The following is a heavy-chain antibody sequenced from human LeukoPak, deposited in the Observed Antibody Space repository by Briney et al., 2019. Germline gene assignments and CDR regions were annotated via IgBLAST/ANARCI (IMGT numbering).Heavy chain of an antibody. CDR3: AGPVGRYSSGLYYYYFDY. Sequence: SETLSLTCTVSGDSINSLDLWSWVRQPLGKGLEWIGEMYLSGTTHSNPSVKSRVTISIDKSKNQFFLNLSSVTAADTAVYYCAGPVGRYSSGLYYYYFDYWGQGTLVTVSS. D-gene: IGHD3-22*01. CDR1: GDSINSLDL. CDR2: MYLSGTT. J-gene: IGHJ4*02. V-gene: IGHV4-4*02.